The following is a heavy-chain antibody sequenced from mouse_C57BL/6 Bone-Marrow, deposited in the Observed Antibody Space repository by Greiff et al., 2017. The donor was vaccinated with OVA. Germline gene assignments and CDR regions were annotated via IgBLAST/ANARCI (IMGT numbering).Heavy chain of an antibody. CDR2: IDPSDSYT. CDR1: GYTFTSYW. V-gene: IGHV1-59*01. Sequence: QVQLQQPGAELVRPGTSVKLSCKASGYTFTSYWMHWVKQRPGQGLEWIGVIDPSDSYTNYNQKFKGKATLTVDTSSSTAYMQLSSLTSEDSAVYYCARGDSNRAMDYWGQGTSVTVSS. J-gene: IGHJ4*01. D-gene: IGHD2-5*01. CDR3: ARGDSNRAMDY.